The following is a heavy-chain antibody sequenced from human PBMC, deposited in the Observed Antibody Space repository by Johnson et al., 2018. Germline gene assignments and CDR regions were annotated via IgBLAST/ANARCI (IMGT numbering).Heavy chain of an antibody. J-gene: IGHJ1*01. CDR2: IWYDGSKK. V-gene: IGHV3-33*06. CDR3: AKEGVMEWEYYGPFQY. Sequence: QVQLVQSGGGVVQPGRSLRLSCAASGFTFSSYGMHWVRQAPGKGLEWVAVIWYDGSKKKHADAVKGRCTISRDNTKNTLYLQMNSLRAEETPVYYGAKEGVMEWEYYGPFQYWGPGTLVTVYS. CDR1: GFTFSSYG. D-gene: IGHD1-26*01.